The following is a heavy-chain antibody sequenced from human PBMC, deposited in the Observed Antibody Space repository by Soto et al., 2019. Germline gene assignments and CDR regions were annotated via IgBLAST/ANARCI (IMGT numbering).Heavy chain of an antibody. Sequence: GGSLRLSCAASGFTFSSYGMHWVRQAPGKGLEWVAVISYDGSNKYYADSVKGRFTISRDNSKNTLYLQMNSLRAEDTAVYYCANTAPAELSFTDVWGKGTTVTVSS. J-gene: IGHJ6*04. CDR3: ANTAPAELSFTDV. CDR2: ISYDGSNK. CDR1: GFTFSSYG. V-gene: IGHV3-30*18. D-gene: IGHD1-7*01.